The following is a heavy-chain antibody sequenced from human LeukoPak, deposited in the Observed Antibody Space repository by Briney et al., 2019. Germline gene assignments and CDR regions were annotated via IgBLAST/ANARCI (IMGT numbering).Heavy chain of an antibody. CDR3: ARDHGIVVVPAATDYYYYYMDV. J-gene: IGHJ6*03. CDR2: IIPIFGTA. D-gene: IGHD2-2*01. CDR1: GGTFSSYA. V-gene: IGHV1-69*06. Sequence: SVKVSCKASGGTFSSYAISWVRQAPGQGLEWMGGIIPIFGTANYAQKFQGRVTITADKSTSTAYMELSSLRSEDTAVYCCARDHGIVVVPAATDYYYYYMDVWGKGTTVTVSS.